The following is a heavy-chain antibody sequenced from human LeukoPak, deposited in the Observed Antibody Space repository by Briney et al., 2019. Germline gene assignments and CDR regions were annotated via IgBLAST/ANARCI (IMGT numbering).Heavy chain of an antibody. Sequence: EASVKVSCKASGYTFTGYYMHWVRQAPGQGLEWMGWINPNSGGTNYAQKFQGRVTMTRDTSISTAYMELSRLRSDDTAVYYCASLETVWFGEQTFDYWGQGTLVTVSS. CDR1: GYTFTGYY. D-gene: IGHD3-10*01. CDR2: INPNSGGT. V-gene: IGHV1-2*02. CDR3: ASLETVWFGEQTFDY. J-gene: IGHJ4*02.